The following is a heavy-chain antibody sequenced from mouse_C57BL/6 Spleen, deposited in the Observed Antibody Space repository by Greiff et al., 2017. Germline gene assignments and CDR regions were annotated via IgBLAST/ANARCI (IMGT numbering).Heavy chain of an antibody. Sequence: QVQLQQSGAELMKPGASVKLSCKATGYTFTGYWIEWVKQRPGHGLEWIGEIIPGSGSTNYNEKFKGKATFTADTSSNPAYMQLSSLTTEDSAVDYCARKGYCEEDAMDYWGQGTSDTVSS. CDR3: ARKGYCEEDAMDY. V-gene: IGHV1-9*01. CDR1: GYTFTGYW. J-gene: IGHJ4*01. CDR2: IIPGSGST. D-gene: IGHD2-3*01.